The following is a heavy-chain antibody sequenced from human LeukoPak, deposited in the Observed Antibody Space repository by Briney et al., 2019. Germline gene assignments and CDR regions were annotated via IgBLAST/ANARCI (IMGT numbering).Heavy chain of an antibody. Sequence: PGGALRLSCAASGFTFSNYWMHWVRQAPGKGLVWVSRIESDGRTTGYADSVKGRFTISRDNAKNTLYLQMNSMRSEDTSVYYCARGYGSGGNEKIFDYWGQGTLVTVSA. CDR2: IESDGRTT. CDR3: ARGYGSGGNEKIFDY. D-gene: IGHD2-15*01. CDR1: GFTFSNYW. J-gene: IGHJ4*02. V-gene: IGHV3-74*01.